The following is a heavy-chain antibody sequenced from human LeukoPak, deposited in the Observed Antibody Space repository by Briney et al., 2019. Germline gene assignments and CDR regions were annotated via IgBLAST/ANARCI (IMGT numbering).Heavy chain of an antibody. CDR2: IIPIFGTA. D-gene: IGHD2-2*01. Sequence: GSSVKVSCKASGGTFSSYAISWVRQAPGQGLEWMGGIIPIFGTANYAQKFQGRVTITADESTSTAYMELSSLRSEDAAVYYCARAVLECSSTSCYYDYWGQGTLVTVSS. CDR1: GGTFSSYA. J-gene: IGHJ4*02. CDR3: ARAVLECSSTSCYYDY. V-gene: IGHV1-69*01.